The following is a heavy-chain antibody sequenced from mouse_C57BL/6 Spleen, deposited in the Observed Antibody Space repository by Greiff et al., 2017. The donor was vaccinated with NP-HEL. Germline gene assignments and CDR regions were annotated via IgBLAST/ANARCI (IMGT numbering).Heavy chain of an antibody. CDR3: ARSYYSNYEYAMDY. Sequence: EVQLVESGGGLVKPGGSLKLSCAASGFTFSDYGMHWVRQAPEKGLEWVAYISSGSSTIYYADTVKGRFTISRDNAKNTLFLQMTSLRSEDTAMYYCARSYYSNYEYAMDYWGQGTSVTVSS. V-gene: IGHV5-17*01. J-gene: IGHJ4*01. D-gene: IGHD2-5*01. CDR2: ISSGSSTI. CDR1: GFTFSDYG.